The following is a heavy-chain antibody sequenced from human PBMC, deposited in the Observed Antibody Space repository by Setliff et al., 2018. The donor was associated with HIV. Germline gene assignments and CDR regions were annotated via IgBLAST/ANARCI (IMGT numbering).Heavy chain of an antibody. D-gene: IGHD3-3*01. J-gene: IGHJ4*02. V-gene: IGHV4-59*11. CDR2: IYGSGTT. Sequence: SETLSLTCSVAGASMTSHYLTWIRQPRGMGLEWIGNIYGSGTTKYNPSLQSRPTLSIDTSKNQFSLKLISVTAADTAVYYCARGEPPASRSGLLYWGQGMLVTVSS. CDR3: ARGEPPASRSGLLY. CDR1: GASMTSHY.